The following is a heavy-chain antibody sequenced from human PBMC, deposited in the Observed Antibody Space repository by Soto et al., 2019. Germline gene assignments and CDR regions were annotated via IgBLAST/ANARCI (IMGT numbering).Heavy chain of an antibody. J-gene: IGHJ4*02. CDR1: GFTFSTYW. V-gene: IGHV3-7*03. CDR3: ARVPRNGDYLDY. D-gene: IGHD4-17*01. Sequence: PGGSLRLSCAASGFTFSTYWMTWVRQAPGKGLEWVANIKQDGSEEYYVDSVKGRLTISRDNAKNSLYLQMRSVRAEDTAVYFCARVPRNGDYLDYWGQGTLVTVS. CDR2: IKQDGSEE.